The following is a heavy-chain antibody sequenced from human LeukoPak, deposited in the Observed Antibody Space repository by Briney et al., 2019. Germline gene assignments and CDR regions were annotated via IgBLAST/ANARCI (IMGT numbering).Heavy chain of an antibody. Sequence: GGSLRLSCAASGFTFSTYAMHWVRQPPGKGLEWVSGISWNSGSIDYADSVKGRFTISRDNAKNSLYLQMNSLRVEDTAFYYCAKDNRRHYTSGPNPDSLHWGQGALVTVSS. CDR1: GFTFSTYA. J-gene: IGHJ4*02. CDR3: AKDNRRHYTSGPNPDSLH. CDR2: ISWNSGSI. D-gene: IGHD6-19*01. V-gene: IGHV3-9*01.